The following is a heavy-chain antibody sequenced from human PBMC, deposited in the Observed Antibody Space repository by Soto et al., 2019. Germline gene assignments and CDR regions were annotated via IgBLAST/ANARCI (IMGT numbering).Heavy chain of an antibody. CDR1: GFSLTTSGVG. CDR2: IYWDDDK. Sequence: QITLNESGPTVVRPTETLTLTCRFSGFSLTTSGVGVGWIRQSPGKAPEWLALIYWDDDKRYSASLKSRLISTTEPSKNQVVLTVSDLDPTDTATYYCAHRVLRTVFGLVTTTAIYFDFWGQGTPVAVSS. V-gene: IGHV2-5*02. D-gene: IGHD3-3*01. CDR3: AHRVLRTVFGLVTTTAIYFDF. J-gene: IGHJ4*02.